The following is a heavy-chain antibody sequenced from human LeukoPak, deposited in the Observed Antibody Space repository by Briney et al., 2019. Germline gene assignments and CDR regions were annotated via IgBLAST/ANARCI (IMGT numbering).Heavy chain of an antibody. Sequence: GGSLRLSCAASGFTFSSYWMHWVRQAPGKGLVWVSRINSDGSSTSYADSVKGRFTISRDNSKNTLYLQMNSLRAEDTAVYYCARDSGRVPNWFDPWGQGTLVTVSS. CDR2: INSDGSST. J-gene: IGHJ5*02. V-gene: IGHV3-74*01. CDR3: ARDSGRVPNWFDP. CDR1: GFTFSSYW. D-gene: IGHD3-10*01.